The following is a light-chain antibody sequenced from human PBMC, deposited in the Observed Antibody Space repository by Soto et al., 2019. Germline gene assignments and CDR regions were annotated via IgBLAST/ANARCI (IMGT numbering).Light chain of an antibody. CDR3: LSYTTANTRV. J-gene: IGLJ1*01. CDR2: DVN. V-gene: IGLV2-14*03. CDR1: SSDVGGYKY. Sequence: QSALTQPASVSGSPGQSITISCTGTSSDVGGYKYVSWYQHYPGKVPKLMIFDVNHRPSGVSNRFSGSKSGNTASLTISGLQAEDEADYYCLSYTTANTRVFGTGTKLTVL.